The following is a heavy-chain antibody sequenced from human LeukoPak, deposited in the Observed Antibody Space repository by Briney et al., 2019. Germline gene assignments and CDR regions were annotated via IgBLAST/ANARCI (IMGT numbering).Heavy chain of an antibody. CDR2: ISYDGSNK. V-gene: IGHV3-30-3*01. D-gene: IGHD6-19*01. CDR3: ARSSSGWYYY. J-gene: IGHJ4*02. CDR1: GFTFSNYA. Sequence: PGGSLRLSCAASGFTFSNYAMHWVRQAPGKGLEWVAVISYDGSNKDYADSVKGRFTISRDNSKNTLYLQMNSLRAEDTAVYYCARSSSGWYYYWGQGIMVTVPS.